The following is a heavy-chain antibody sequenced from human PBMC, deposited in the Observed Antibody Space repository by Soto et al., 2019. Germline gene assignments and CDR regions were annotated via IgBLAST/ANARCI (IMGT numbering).Heavy chain of an antibody. CDR1: VFTFSYYA. D-gene: IGHD2-15*01. CDR2: ISGSGGST. CDR3: AHPGQIFCSGCSCYDTANNDYGMEV. V-gene: IGHV3-23*01. Sequence: GGSVRLACAASVFTFSYYAMPWVRHAPGKGLEWVSGISGSGGSTYYADSVKGRFTISRDSSKNTLYLQMNSLKIEDTAVYYCAHPGQIFCSGCSCYDTANNDYGMEVWHEATTITV. J-gene: IGHJ6*02.